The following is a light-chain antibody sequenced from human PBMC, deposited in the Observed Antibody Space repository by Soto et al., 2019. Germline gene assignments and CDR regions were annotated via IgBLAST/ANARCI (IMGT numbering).Light chain of an antibody. CDR3: QQYGGSPRT. V-gene: IGKV3-20*01. Sequence: EIVLTQSPGTLSLSPGEGATLSCRASQSIGGNFLAWYQQRRGQAPRLLIHGASNRATGIPDRFSGSGSGTDFTLTLTRREPEDFAVYYCQQYGGSPRTFGQGTKVEVK. J-gene: IGKJ1*01. CDR1: QSIGGNF. CDR2: GAS.